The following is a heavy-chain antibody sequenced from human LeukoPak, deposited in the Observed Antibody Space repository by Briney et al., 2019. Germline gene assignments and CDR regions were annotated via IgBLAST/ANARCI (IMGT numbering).Heavy chain of an antibody. CDR3: ATSASGWYWFDP. V-gene: IGHV4-34*01. CDR1: GGSFSGYY. D-gene: IGHD6-19*01. J-gene: IGHJ5*02. Sequence: SETLSLTCAVYGGSFSGYYWSWIRQPPGKGLEWIGEINHSGSTNYNPSLKSRVTISVDTSKSQFSLKLSSVTAADTAVYYCATSASGWYWFDPWGQGTLVTVSS. CDR2: INHSGST.